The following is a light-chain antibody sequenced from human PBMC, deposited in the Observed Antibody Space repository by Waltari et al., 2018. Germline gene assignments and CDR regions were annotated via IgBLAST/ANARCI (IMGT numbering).Light chain of an antibody. CDR3: STWDDSLNGQV. Sequence: QSVLTQPPSASGSPGQRVIISCSGSSSNTGCNPVNWYQQLPGTAPTLLIYSDDQRPSGVPERFSGSKSGTSASLGITGLLAEDEAVYHCSTWDDSLNGQVFGGGSKVTVL. CDR1: SSNTGCNP. CDR2: SDD. J-gene: IGLJ3*02. V-gene: IGLV1-44*01.